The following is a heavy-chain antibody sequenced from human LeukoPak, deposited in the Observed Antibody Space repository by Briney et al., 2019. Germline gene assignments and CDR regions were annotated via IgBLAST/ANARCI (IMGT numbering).Heavy chain of an antibody. D-gene: IGHD6-13*01. CDR2: ISGSGGST. Sequence: PGGSLRLSCAASGFTVSSNYMSWVRQAPGKGLEWVSIISGSGGSTYYADSVKGRFTISRDNSKNTLYLQMNSLRVEDTAVYYCAKDRRASSSWYEGGDYWGQGTLVTVSS. V-gene: IGHV3-23*01. J-gene: IGHJ4*02. CDR3: AKDRRASSSWYEGGDY. CDR1: GFTVSSNY.